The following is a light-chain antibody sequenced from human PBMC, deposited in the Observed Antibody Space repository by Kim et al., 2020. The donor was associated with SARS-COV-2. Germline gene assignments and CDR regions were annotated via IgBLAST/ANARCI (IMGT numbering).Light chain of an antibody. CDR3: QQYNSSPLS. CDR2: KAS. J-gene: IGKJ4*01. CDR1: RSIDSW. V-gene: IGKV1-5*03. Sequence: DIQMTQSPSTLSASVGDRVTITCRASRSIDSWLAWYQRTPGKAPNLLIYKASRLESGVPSRFSGSGSGTEFTLTITSLQPDDFATYFCQQYNSSPLSFGGGTKLEI.